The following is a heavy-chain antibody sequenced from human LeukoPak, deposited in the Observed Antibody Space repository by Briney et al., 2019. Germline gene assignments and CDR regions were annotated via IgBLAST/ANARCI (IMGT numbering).Heavy chain of an antibody. Sequence: SVKVSCKASGGTFSSYAISWVRQAPGQGLEWMGRIIPIPGIANYAQKFQGRVTITADESTSTAYMELSSLRSEDTAVYYCARNEHTFYGSGSYDYWGQGTLVTVSS. CDR3: ARNEHTFYGSGSYDY. V-gene: IGHV1-69*04. J-gene: IGHJ4*02. D-gene: IGHD3-10*01. CDR2: IIPIPGIA. CDR1: GGTFSSYA.